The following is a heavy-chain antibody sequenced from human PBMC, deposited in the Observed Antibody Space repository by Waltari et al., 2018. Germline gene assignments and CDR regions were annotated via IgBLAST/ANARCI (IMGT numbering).Heavy chain of an antibody. CDR2: ITSDGGTT. Sequence: EVQLVESGGGLVQPGGSLRLSCASSGFTFSNYAMHLVPQAPGKGLEYVSAITSDGGTTYYANSVKGRFTISRDNSKNTLYLQMGSLRAEDTAVYYCARDRAGVGDDWGQGTLVTVSS. J-gene: IGHJ4*02. CDR3: ARDRAGVGDD. V-gene: IGHV3-64*01. D-gene: IGHD3-10*01. CDR1: GFTFSNYA.